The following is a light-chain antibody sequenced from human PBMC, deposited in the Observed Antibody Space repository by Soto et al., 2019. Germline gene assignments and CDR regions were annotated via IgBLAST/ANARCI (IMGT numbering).Light chain of an antibody. CDR3: KQRSKWPWT. Sequence: EIVLTQSPATLSLSPGERATLSCRASQSVSRNLAWFQQKPGQAPRLLIYDASNRATGIPARFSGSGSGTDFTLTISSLEPEDFAVYYCKQRSKWPWTLGQGTKVEIK. J-gene: IGKJ1*01. V-gene: IGKV3-11*01. CDR2: DAS. CDR1: QSVSRN.